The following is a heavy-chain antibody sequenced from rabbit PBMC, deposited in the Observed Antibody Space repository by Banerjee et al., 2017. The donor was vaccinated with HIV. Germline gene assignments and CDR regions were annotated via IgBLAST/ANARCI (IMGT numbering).Heavy chain of an antibody. Sequence: QEQLVESGGGLVQPEGSLTLTCKASGVSFSDKDVMCWVRQAPGKGLEWIACINIVTGKSVYASWAKGRFIMSRTSSTTVTLQMTSLTAADTATYFCARRVPNTSYFDLWGQGTLVTVS. J-gene: IGHJ4*01. D-gene: IGHD3-3*01. V-gene: IGHV1S45*01. CDR1: GVSFSDKDV. CDR3: ARRVPNTSYFDL. CDR2: INIVTGKS.